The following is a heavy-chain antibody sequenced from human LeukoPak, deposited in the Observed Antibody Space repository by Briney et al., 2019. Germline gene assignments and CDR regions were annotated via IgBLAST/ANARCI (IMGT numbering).Heavy chain of an antibody. D-gene: IGHD3-3*01. CDR1: GGSIGSGTYY. V-gene: IGHV4-39*07. J-gene: IGHJ3*02. Sequence: SETLSLTCTVSGGSIGSGTYYWGWIRQSPGKGLEWIGSIFYSGSTNYNPSLKSRVTISVDTSKNQFSLKLSSVTAADTAVYYCARDPYDFWSGYYSFHAFDIWGQGTMITVSS. CDR3: ARDPYDFWSGYYSFHAFDI. CDR2: IFYSGST.